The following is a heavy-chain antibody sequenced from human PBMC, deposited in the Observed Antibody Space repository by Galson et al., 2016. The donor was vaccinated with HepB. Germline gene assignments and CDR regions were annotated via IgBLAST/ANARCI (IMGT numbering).Heavy chain of an antibody. CDR1: GFSFSSYA. CDR3: FIISVAGTLHY. CDR2: LSGSGGTS. D-gene: IGHD6-19*01. J-gene: IGHJ4*02. Sequence: SLRLSCAASGFSFSSYATNWVRQAPGKGLEWVSALSGSGGTSLYADSVKGRFTISRDNSKNTLYLQMNSLRAEDTAVYYCFIISVAGTLHYWGQGTLVTVSS. V-gene: IGHV3-23*01.